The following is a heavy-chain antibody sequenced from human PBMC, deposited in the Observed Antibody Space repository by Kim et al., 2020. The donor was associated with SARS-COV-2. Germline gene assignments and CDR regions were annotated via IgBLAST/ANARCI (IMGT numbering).Heavy chain of an antibody. J-gene: IGHJ5*02. V-gene: IGHV1-69*13. D-gene: IGHD3-10*01. Sequence: SVKVSCKASGGTFSSYAISWVRQAPGQGLEWMGGIIPIFGTANYAQKFQGRVTITADESTSTAYMELSSLRSEDTAVYYCARVGRITMVRGATNWFDPWGQGTLVTVSS. CDR2: IIPIFGTA. CDR1: GGTFSSYA. CDR3: ARVGRITMVRGATNWFDP.